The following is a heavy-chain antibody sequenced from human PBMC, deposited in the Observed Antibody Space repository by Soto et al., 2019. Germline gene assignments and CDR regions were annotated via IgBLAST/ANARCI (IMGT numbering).Heavy chain of an antibody. CDR1: GFTFSSYA. CDR2: ISYDGSNK. CDR3: ARGREGDTANDY. D-gene: IGHD5-18*01. Sequence: GGSLRLSCVASGFTFSSYAMHWVRQAPGKGLEWVAVISYDGSNKYYADSVKGRFTISRDNSKNTLYLQMNSLRAEDTAVYYCARGREGDTANDYWGQGTLVTVSS. J-gene: IGHJ4*02. V-gene: IGHV3-30-3*01.